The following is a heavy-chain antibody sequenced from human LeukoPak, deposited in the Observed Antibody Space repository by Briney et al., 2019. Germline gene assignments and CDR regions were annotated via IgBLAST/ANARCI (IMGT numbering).Heavy chain of an antibody. V-gene: IGHV4-34*01. Sequence: SETLSLTCAVYGGSFSGYYWSWIRQPPGKGLEWIGEINHSGSTNYNPSLKSRVTISVDTSKNQFSLKLSSVTAADTAVYYCARGILGGSSGYYFDYWGQGTTVTVSS. J-gene: IGHJ4*03. CDR1: GGSFSGYY. D-gene: IGHD3-22*01. CDR2: INHSGST. CDR3: ARGILGGSSGYYFDY.